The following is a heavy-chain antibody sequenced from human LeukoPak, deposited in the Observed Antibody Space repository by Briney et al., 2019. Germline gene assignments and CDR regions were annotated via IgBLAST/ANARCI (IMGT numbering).Heavy chain of an antibody. CDR2: IIPILGIA. CDR1: GGTFSSYT. J-gene: IGHJ4*02. D-gene: IGHD5-24*01. CDR3: ARGVATSAFDY. V-gene: IGHV1-69*02. Sequence: SVKVSCKASGGTFSSYTISWVRQAPGQGLEWMGRIIPILGIANYAQKFQGRVTITADKSTSTAYMELSSLRSEDTTVYYCARGVATSAFDYWGQGTLVTVSS.